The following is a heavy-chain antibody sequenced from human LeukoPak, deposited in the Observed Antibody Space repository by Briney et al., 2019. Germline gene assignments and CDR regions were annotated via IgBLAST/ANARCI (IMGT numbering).Heavy chain of an antibody. J-gene: IGHJ5*02. V-gene: IGHV1-18*01. Sequence: ASVKVSRKASGYTFNTYGISWVRQAPGQRPEWMGWINTDNGNTKYAQKFQGRVTMTTDTSTSPAYMELSSLRSDDTAVYYCARKGCTGDCYRFDPWGQGTLVTVSS. CDR2: INTDNGNT. D-gene: IGHD2-21*02. CDR1: GYTFNTYG. CDR3: ARKGCTGDCYRFDP.